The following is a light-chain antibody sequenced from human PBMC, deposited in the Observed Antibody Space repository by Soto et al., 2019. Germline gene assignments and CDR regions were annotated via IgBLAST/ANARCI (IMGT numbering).Light chain of an antibody. J-gene: IGKJ1*01. V-gene: IGKV1-5*01. CDR3: QQYNSYWT. CDR1: QSISSW. CDR2: DAS. Sequence: DIQMTQSPSTLSASVGDRVTITCRASQSISSWLAWYQQKPGKAPKLLIYDASSLESGVPSRFSGSGSGTEFTLTISSLQPDDFATYYCQQYNSYWTCGQGTKVDSK.